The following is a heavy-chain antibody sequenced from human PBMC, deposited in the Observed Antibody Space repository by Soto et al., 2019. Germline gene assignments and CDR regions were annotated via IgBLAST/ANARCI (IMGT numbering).Heavy chain of an antibody. J-gene: IGHJ4*02. CDR3: ARGDWNYASYYFDY. V-gene: IGHV4-61*01. CDR1: GGSVSSGSYY. D-gene: IGHD1-7*01. Sequence: PSETLSLTCTVSGGSVSSGSYYWSWIRQPPGKGLEWIGYIYYSGSTNYNPSLKSRVTISVDTSKNQFSLKLSSVTAADTAVYYCARGDWNYASYYFDYWGQGTLVTVSS. CDR2: IYYSGST.